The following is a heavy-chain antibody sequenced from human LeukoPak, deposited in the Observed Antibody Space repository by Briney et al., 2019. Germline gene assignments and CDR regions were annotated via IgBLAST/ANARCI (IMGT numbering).Heavy chain of an antibody. Sequence: PGGSLRLSCTASGFTFGDYAMSWVRQAPGKGLEWVGFIRSKAYGGTTEYAASVKGRFTISRDDSKSIAYLQMNSLKTEDTAVCYCTRKGAAAGWPFDYWGQGTLVTVSS. V-gene: IGHV3-49*04. J-gene: IGHJ4*02. D-gene: IGHD6-13*01. CDR1: GFTFGDYA. CDR3: TRKGAAAGWPFDY. CDR2: IRSKAYGGTT.